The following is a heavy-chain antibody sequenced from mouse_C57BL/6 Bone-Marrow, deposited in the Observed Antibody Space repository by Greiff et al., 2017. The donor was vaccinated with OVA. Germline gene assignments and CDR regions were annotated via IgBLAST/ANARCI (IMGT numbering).Heavy chain of an antibody. CDR2: IYPGDGDT. CDR1: GYAFSSSW. V-gene: IGHV1-82*01. Sequence: QVQLQQSGPELVKPGASVKISCKASGYAFSSSWMNWVKQRPGKGLEWIGRIYPGDGDTNYNGKFKGKATLTADKSSSTAYMQLSSLTSEDSAVYFCATSSYEDAMDYWGQGTSVTVSS. D-gene: IGHD1-1*01. CDR3: ATSSYEDAMDY. J-gene: IGHJ4*01.